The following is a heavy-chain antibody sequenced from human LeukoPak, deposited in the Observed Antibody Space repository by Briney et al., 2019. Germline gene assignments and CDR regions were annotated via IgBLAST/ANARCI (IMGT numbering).Heavy chain of an antibody. CDR2: INPNTGDT. V-gene: IGHV1-2*02. D-gene: IGHD6-13*01. CDR3: ARDMWQQFDWFDP. CDR1: GYTFTAYY. J-gene: IGHJ5*02. Sequence: GASVKVSCKASGYTFTAYYMHWVRQAPGQGLEWMGWINPNTGDTNSAERFQGRATMTRDSSISTAYLELSRLTSDDTAVYYCARDMWQQFDWFDPWGQGTLVTVSS.